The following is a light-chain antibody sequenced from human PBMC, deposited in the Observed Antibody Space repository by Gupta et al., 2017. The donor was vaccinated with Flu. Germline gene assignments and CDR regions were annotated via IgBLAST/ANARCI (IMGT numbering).Light chain of an antibody. Sequence: GVSNRFFGMKSGNTASLTISGLQAEDEADYYCSSYTGSSTLVVFGGGTKLTVL. CDR3: SSYTGSSTLVV. V-gene: IGLV2-14*01. J-gene: IGLJ2*01.